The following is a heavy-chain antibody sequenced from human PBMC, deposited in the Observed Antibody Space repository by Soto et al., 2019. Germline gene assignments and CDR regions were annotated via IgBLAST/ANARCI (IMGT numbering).Heavy chain of an antibody. V-gene: IGHV1-2*04. Sequence: ASVKVSCKASGYTFTGYYMHWVRQAPGQGLEWMGWINPNSGGTNYAQKFQGWVTMTRDTSISTAYMELSRLRSDDTAVYYCARAVADRLPYYYGMDVWGQGTTVTVSS. CDR1: GYTFTGYY. D-gene: IGHD6-6*01. CDR3: ARAVADRLPYYYGMDV. CDR2: INPNSGGT. J-gene: IGHJ6*02.